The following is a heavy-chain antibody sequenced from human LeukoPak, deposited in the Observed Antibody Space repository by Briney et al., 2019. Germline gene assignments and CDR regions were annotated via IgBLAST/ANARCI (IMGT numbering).Heavy chain of an antibody. CDR3: ARGRWELLGDAFDI. J-gene: IGHJ3*02. CDR2: TYYRSKWYN. V-gene: IGHV6-1*01. D-gene: IGHD1-26*01. CDR1: GDSVSSNSAA. Sequence: SQTLSLTCAISGDSVSSNSAAWNWIRQSPPRGLEWLGRTYYRSKWYNDYAVSVKSRISINPDTSKNQFSLQLNSVTPEDTAVYYCARGRWELLGDAFDIWGQGTMVTVSS.